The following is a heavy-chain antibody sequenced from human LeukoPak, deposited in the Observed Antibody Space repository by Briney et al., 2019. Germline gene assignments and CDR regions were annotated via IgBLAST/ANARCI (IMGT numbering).Heavy chain of an antibody. CDR2: VSPSHTTR. CDR3: ARSGIVVVPAAMRGRSGMDV. Sequence: ASVKVSCKASGYTFRQYSISWVRQAPGKGFEWMGWVSPSHTTRVYAQEFQGRVTMTADTNTNTVSMELRSLRFDDTAVYYCARSGIVVVPAAMRGRSGMDVWGKGTTVTISS. D-gene: IGHD2-2*01. V-gene: IGHV1-18*01. CDR1: GYTFRQYS. J-gene: IGHJ6*04.